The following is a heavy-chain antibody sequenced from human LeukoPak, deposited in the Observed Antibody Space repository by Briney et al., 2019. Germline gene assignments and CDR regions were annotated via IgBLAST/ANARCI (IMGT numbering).Heavy chain of an antibody. J-gene: IGHJ3*02. CDR3: ARAESYISQQLEYDAFDI. Sequence: ASVKVSCKASGYTFTSNGISWVRQAPGQGLEWMGGIIPIFGTANYAQKFQGRVTITTDESTSTAYMELSSLRSEDTAVYYCARAESYISQQLEYDAFDIWGQGTMVTVSS. V-gene: IGHV1-69*05. D-gene: IGHD6-13*01. CDR1: GYTFTSNG. CDR2: IIPIFGTA.